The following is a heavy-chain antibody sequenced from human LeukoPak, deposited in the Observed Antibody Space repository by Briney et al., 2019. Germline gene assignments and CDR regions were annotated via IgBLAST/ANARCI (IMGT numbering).Heavy chain of an antibody. Sequence: GGSLRLSCAASGFTFSSYGMHWVRQAPGKGLEWVAVVWYDGSNKYYADSVKGRFTISRDNSKDTLYLQMNSLRAEDTAVYYCARAGTNYDILTGYPNDAFDIWGQGTMVTVSS. CDR3: ARAGTNYDILTGYPNDAFDI. D-gene: IGHD3-9*01. V-gene: IGHV3-33*01. J-gene: IGHJ3*02. CDR1: GFTFSSYG. CDR2: VWYDGSNK.